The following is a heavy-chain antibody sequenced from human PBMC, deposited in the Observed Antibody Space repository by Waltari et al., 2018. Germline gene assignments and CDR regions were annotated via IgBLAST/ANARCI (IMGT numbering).Heavy chain of an antibody. Sequence: QVQLVQSGAEVKKPGASVKASCMPSGFSFTTFAVRGVRQAPGQRLEWMGWFNAANDNTRYSQKFQDRVTITRDTSASTAYMELSSLRSEDTAVYYCARDGYCSGGSCYSGWSDPWGQGTLVIVSS. V-gene: IGHV1-3*01. J-gene: IGHJ5*02. CDR1: GFSFTTFA. CDR2: FNAANDNT. D-gene: IGHD2-15*01. CDR3: ARDGYCSGGSCYSGWSDP.